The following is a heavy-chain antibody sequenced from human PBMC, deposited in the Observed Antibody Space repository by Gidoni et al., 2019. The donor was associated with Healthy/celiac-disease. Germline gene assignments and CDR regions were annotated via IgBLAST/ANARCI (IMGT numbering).Heavy chain of an antibody. CDR3: ARAHDGSGWTLGGAFDI. J-gene: IGHJ3*02. CDR1: GGSFSGYY. D-gene: IGHD6-19*01. Sequence: QVQLQQWGAGLLKPSETLSLTCAVYGGSFSGYYWSWIRQPPGKGLEWIGEINHSGSTNYNPSLKSRVTISVDTSKNQFSLKLSSVTAADTAVYYCARAHDGSGWTLGGAFDIWGQGTMVTVSS. V-gene: IGHV4-34*01. CDR2: INHSGST.